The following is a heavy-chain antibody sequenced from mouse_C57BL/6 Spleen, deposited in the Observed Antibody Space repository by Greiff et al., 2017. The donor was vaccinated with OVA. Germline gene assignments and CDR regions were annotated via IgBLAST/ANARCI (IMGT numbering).Heavy chain of an antibody. J-gene: IGHJ1*03. Sequence: VQLKQSGPELVKPGASVKISCKASGYSFTGYYMNWVKQSPEKSLEWIGEINPSTGGTTYNQKFKAKATLTVDKSSSTAYMQLKSLTSEDSAVDYCASRGDYWYFDVWGTGTTVTVSS. CDR1: GYSFTGYY. V-gene: IGHV1-42*01. CDR3: ASRGDYWYFDV. CDR2: INPSTGGT. D-gene: IGHD3-3*01.